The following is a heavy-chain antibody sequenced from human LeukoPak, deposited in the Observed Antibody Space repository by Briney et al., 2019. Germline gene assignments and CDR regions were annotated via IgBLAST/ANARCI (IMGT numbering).Heavy chain of an antibody. Sequence: PGGSLRLSWAASGFTFSSYAMHWVRQAPGKGLEWVAVISYDGSNKYYADSVKGRFTISRDNSKNTLYLQMNSLRAEDTAVYYCAREIIAALDYWGQGTLVTVSS. J-gene: IGHJ4*02. CDR1: GFTFSSYA. CDR2: ISYDGSNK. CDR3: AREIIAALDY. V-gene: IGHV3-30-3*01. D-gene: IGHD6-6*01.